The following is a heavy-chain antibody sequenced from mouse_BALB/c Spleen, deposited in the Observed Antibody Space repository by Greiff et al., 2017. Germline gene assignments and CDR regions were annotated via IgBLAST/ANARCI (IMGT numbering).Heavy chain of an antibody. CDR1: GFTFSSFG. Sequence: EVQLVESGGGLVQPGGSRKLSCAASGFTFSSFGMHWVRQAPEKGLEWVAYISSGSSTIYYADTVKGRFTISRDNPKNTLFLQMTSLRSEDTAMYYCARYSVYYFDYWGQGTTLTVSS. CDR3: ARYSVYYFDY. J-gene: IGHJ2*01. CDR2: ISSGSSTI. V-gene: IGHV5-17*02.